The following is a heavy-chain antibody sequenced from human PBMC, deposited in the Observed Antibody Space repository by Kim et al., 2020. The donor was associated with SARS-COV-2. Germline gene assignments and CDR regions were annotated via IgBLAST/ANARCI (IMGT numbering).Heavy chain of an antibody. CDR3: ARSIVGPLGRSALGMFDS. J-gene: IGHJ5*01. Sequence: SETLSLTCTVSGGSISSYYWSWIRQPPGKGLEWIGYIDYSGSTNYNPSLKSRVTISVDTSKNQFSLKLSSVTAADTAVYYCARSIVGPLGRSALGMFDS. CDR2: IDYSGST. V-gene: IGHV4-59*08. CDR1: GGSISSYY. D-gene: IGHD1-26*01.